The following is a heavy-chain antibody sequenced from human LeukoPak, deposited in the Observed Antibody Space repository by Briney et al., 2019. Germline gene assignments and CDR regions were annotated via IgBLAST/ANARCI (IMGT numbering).Heavy chain of an antibody. Sequence: GGSLRLSCAASGFTFDDYAMHWLWQIPGKGLDRVSGISWDGGVIGYADSAKGRFTISRDNAKRYLYLQMNSLTTEDTAWYYCAKDVGKGVGAPSDWGQGILVTVSS. D-gene: IGHD1-26*01. CDR2: ISWDGGVI. J-gene: IGHJ4*02. V-gene: IGHV3-9*01. CDR1: GFTFDDYA. CDR3: AKDVGKGVGAPSD.